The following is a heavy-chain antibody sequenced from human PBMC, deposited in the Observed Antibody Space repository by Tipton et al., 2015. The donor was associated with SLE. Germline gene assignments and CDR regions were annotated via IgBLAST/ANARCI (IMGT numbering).Heavy chain of an antibody. D-gene: IGHD2-15*01. CDR2: IYYSVST. CDR3: AKRAHIVIGRGYFDF. Sequence: LRLSCTVSGASISTSYWSWIRQPPGQGLEWIGSIYYSVSTTFNPSLKSRVTISADTSKKEVSLTPNSVTAADTAVYYCAKRAHIVIGRGYFDFWGRGILVTVSS. J-gene: IGHJ4*02. CDR1: GASISTSY. V-gene: IGHV4-59*08.